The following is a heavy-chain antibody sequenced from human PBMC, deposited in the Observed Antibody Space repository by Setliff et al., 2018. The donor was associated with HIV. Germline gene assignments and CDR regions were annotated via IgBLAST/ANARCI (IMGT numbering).Heavy chain of an antibody. CDR2: ISAHTGNT. J-gene: IGHJ4*02. CDR3: ARDSGAGFTGLDY. V-gene: IGHV1-18*01. Sequence: ASVKVSCKASGYNFRYYGISWVRQARGQGLEWMGWISAHTGNTDYAQKLKGRVTIIADESTNTDYMEMSSLRSDDTAVYYCARDSGAGFTGLDYWGQGTLVTVSS. D-gene: IGHD6-19*01. CDR1: GYNFRYYG.